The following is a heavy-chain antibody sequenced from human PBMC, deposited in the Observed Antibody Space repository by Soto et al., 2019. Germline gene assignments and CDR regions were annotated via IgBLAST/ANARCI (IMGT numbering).Heavy chain of an antibody. CDR1: GFTFSSHG. D-gene: IGHD2-21*01. CDR2: ISYDGNKK. CDR3: AKDRDCYNYEYYFDY. Sequence: QVQLVESGGGVVQPGRSLRLSCAASGFTFSSHGMHWVRQAPGKGLEWVAFISYDGNKKSYADSVKGRFTISRDNSMNTLYLQMNSLRVEDTAVYYCAKDRDCYNYEYYFDYWGQGTLVTVSS. V-gene: IGHV3-30*18. J-gene: IGHJ4*02.